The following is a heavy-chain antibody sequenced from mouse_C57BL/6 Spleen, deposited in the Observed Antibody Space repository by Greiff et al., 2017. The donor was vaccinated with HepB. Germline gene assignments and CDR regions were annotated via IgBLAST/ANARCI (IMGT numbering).Heavy chain of an antibody. CDR1: GYTFTDYY. CDR2: INPNNGGT. Sequence: VQLQQSGPELVKPGASVKISCKASGYTFTDYYMNWVKQSHGKSLEWIGDINPNNGGTSYNQKFKGKATLTVDKSSSTAYMELRSLTSEDSAVYYCARGYSNYGRFAYWGQGTLVTVSA. D-gene: IGHD2-5*01. V-gene: IGHV1-26*01. J-gene: IGHJ3*01. CDR3: ARGYSNYGRFAY.